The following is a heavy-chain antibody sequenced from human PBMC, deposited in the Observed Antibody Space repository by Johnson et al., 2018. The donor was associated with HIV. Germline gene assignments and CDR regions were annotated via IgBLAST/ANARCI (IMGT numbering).Heavy chain of an antibody. J-gene: IGHJ3*01. CDR2: ISYGGNKQ. CDR3: ARVHIAARWSNAFDF. Sequence: QVQLVESGGGVVQPGRSLRLSCAASGFTFSSYAMHWVRQPPGKGLEWVAVISYGGNKQYYVDSVEGRFTISRDNSKDTLYLQMNNLTTEDTGIYYCARVHIAARWSNAFDFWGQGTMVTVSS. CDR1: GFTFSSYA. D-gene: IGHD6-6*01. V-gene: IGHV3-30-3*01.